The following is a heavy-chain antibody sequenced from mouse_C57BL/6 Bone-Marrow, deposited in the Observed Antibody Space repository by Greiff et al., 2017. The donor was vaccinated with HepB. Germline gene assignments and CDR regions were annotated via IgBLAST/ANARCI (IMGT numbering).Heavy chain of an antibody. CDR1: GYTFTSYW. Sequence: QVQLQQPGAELVRPGSSVKLSCKASGYTFTSYWMDWVKQRPGQGLEWIGNIYPSDSATHYNQKFKDKATFTVEKSSSTAYMQLSSLTSEDSAVYYCATSTMVTTPYCYAMDYWGQGTSVTVSS. D-gene: IGHD2-2*01. CDR3: ATSTMVTTPYCYAMDY. V-gene: IGHV1-61*01. J-gene: IGHJ4*01. CDR2: IYPSDSAT.